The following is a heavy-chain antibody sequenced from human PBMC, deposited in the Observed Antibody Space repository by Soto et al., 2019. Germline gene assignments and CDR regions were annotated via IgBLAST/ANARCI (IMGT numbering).Heavy chain of an antibody. V-gene: IGHV1-8*02. CDR3: LLWYFDY. CDR1: GFTFTGHY. Sequence: ASVKVSCKASGFTFTGHYINWVRQATGQGLEWMGWMNPNSGNTGYAQKFQGRVTMTRNTSISTAYMELSSLRSEDTAVYYCLLWYFDYWGQGTLVTVSS. CDR2: MNPNSGNT. J-gene: IGHJ4*02.